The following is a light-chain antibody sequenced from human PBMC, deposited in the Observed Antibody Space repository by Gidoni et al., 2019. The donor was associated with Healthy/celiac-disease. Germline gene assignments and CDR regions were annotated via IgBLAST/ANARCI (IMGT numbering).Light chain of an antibody. CDR2: QDS. CDR1: KLGDKY. CDR3: QAWDSSTASYV. V-gene: IGLV3-1*01. Sequence: SYELTQPPSVSVSPGQTASITCSGDKLGDKYACWYQPKPGQSPVLVIYQDSKRPSGIPERFSGSNSGNTATLTMDEADYYCQAWDSSTASYVFGTGTKVTVL. J-gene: IGLJ1*01.